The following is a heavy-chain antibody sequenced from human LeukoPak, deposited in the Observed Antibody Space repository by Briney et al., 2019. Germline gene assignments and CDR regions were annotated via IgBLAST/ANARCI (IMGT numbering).Heavy chain of an antibody. D-gene: IGHD3-10*01. J-gene: IGHJ4*02. CDR2: IRYDGSNK. Sequence: YPGGSLRLSCAASAFTFSSYGMHWVRQAPGKGLEWVAFIRYDGSNKYYADSVKGRFTVSRDNSKNTLYLQMNSLRAEDTAVYYCAKGTTGGLLWFGEFRKHNFDYWGQGTLVTVSS. CDR1: AFTFSSYG. CDR3: AKGTTGGLLWFGEFRKHNFDY. V-gene: IGHV3-30*02.